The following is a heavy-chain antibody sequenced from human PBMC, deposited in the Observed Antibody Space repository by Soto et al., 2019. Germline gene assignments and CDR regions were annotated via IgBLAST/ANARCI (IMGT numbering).Heavy chain of an antibody. D-gene: IGHD2-15*01. J-gene: IGHJ5*02. V-gene: IGHV3-74*01. CDR1: GFTFSSYW. Sequence: EVQLVESGGGLVQPGGSLRLSCAASGFTFSSYWMHWVRQAPGKGLVWVSRINSDGSSTSYADSVKGRFTISRDNAKNTLYLQMNSLRAEDTAVYYCARIYCSGGSCYSFSAWGQGTLVTVSS. CDR3: ARIYCSGGSCYSFSA. CDR2: INSDGSST.